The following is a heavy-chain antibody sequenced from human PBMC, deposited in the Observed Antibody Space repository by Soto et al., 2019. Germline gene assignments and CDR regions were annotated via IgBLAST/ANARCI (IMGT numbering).Heavy chain of an antibody. J-gene: IGHJ6*02. CDR2: VYPSGST. CDR1: GGSIGSGGYC. Sequence: PSEPLSLTCTVSGGSIGSGGYCWIWIRQPPGTGLEWIGYVYPSGSTYYNPSLKSRVTISEDTSENQFSLKVRSVTAADAAVYFCARVSKLVAPKDGKSAYCYAMDVWGPGTTVTVSS. CDR3: ARVSKLVAPKDGKSAYCYAMDV. V-gene: IGHV4-30-4*02. D-gene: IGHD6-6*01.